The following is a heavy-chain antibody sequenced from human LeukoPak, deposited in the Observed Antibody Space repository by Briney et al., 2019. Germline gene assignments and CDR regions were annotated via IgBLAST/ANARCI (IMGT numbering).Heavy chain of an antibody. D-gene: IGHD7-27*01. V-gene: IGHV1-2*02. Sequence: ASVNVSCKAFGYTFTAYYIHSVRQAPGQGLEWMGWISPNSGGTDYAQKFKGRVTMNRDTSISTTYVELSSLTSDDTAVYYCAIQPWGSGNNWYFDLWGRGTLVTVSS. J-gene: IGHJ2*01. CDR2: ISPNSGGT. CDR1: GYTFTAYY. CDR3: AIQPWGSGNNWYFDL.